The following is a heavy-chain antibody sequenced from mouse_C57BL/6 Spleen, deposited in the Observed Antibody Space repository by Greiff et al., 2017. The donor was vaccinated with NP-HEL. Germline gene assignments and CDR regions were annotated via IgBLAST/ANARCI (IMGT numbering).Heavy chain of an antibody. D-gene: IGHD2-12*01. J-gene: IGHJ4*01. CDR2: IYPGDGDT. CDR3: AREGYSRDAMDY. Sequence: VKLQESGPELVKPGASVKISCKASGYAFSSSWMNWVKQRPGKGLEWIGRIYPGDGDTNYNGKFKGKATLTADKSSSTAYMQLSSLTSEDAAVYYCAREGYSRDAMDYWGQGTSVTVSS. V-gene: IGHV1-82*01. CDR1: GYAFSSSW.